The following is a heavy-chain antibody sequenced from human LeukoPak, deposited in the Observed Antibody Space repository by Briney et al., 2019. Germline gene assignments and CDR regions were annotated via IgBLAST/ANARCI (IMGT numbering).Heavy chain of an antibody. D-gene: IGHD5-18*01. CDR3: ARLSGYSYGPPLAFDY. CDR2: IYYSGST. Sequence: SETLSLTCTVSGGSISSSSYCWGWIRQPPGRGLEWIGSIYYSGSTYYNPSLKSRVTISVDTSKNQFSLKLSSVTAADTAVYYCARLSGYSYGPPLAFDYWGQGTLVTVSS. V-gene: IGHV4-39*01. CDR1: GGSISSSSYC. J-gene: IGHJ4*02.